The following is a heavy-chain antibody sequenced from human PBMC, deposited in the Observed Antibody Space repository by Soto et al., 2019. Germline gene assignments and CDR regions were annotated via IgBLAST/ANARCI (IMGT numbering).Heavy chain of an antibody. V-gene: IGHV4-30-4*08. CDR2: IFHTGST. CDR3: ARDSTMTSAWRGLAV. D-gene: IGHD5-12*01. J-gene: IGHJ6*02. Sequence: QLQESGPGLVKSSQTLSLTCTVSGDSISTPEFFWAWVRQPPGRGLEWIGYIFHTGSTYQNPSLPSRLTMSTDTSKGQFSLNLSSVTAADTATYYCARDSTMTSAWRGLAVWGQGITVTVSS. CDR1: GDSISTPEFF.